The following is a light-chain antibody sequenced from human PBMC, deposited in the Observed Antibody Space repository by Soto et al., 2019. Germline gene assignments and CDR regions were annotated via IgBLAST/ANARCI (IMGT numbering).Light chain of an antibody. J-gene: IGKJ2*01. CDR3: QQYNNCSAYT. V-gene: IGKV3D-15*01. CDR2: GAS. CDR1: QTVDSN. Sequence: EIVMTQSPVTLSVSPGERATLSCRASQTVDSNLAWYQQKPGQTPRLLIFGASTRAPGIPPRFSGSASGTDFTLTIISLQAEDFAVYYCQQYNNCSAYTFGQGTTREIK.